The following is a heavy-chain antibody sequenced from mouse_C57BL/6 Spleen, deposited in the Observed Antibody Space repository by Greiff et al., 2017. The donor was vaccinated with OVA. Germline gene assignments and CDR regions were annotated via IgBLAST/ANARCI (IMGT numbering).Heavy chain of an antibody. Sequence: EVKLMESEGGLVQPGSSMKLSCTASGFTFSDYYMAWVRQVPEKGLEWVANINYDGSSTYYLDSLKSRFIISRDNAKNILYLQMSSLKSEDTAMYYCARDRDYYGSSYGYFDVWGTGTTVTVSS. V-gene: IGHV5-16*01. J-gene: IGHJ1*03. CDR2: INYDGSST. CDR3: ARDRDYYGSSYGYFDV. D-gene: IGHD1-1*01. CDR1: GFTFSDYY.